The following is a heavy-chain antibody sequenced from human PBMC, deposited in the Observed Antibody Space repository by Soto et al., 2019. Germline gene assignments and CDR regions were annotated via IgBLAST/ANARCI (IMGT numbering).Heavy chain of an antibody. CDR1: GGTFSSYA. CDR3: ARTGYCSGGSCLLALFDY. D-gene: IGHD2-15*01. V-gene: IGHV1-69*13. Sequence: SVKVSCKASGGTFSSYAISWVRQAPGQGLEWMGGIIPIFGTANYAQKFQGRVTITADESTSTAYMELSSLRSEDTAVYYCARTGYCSGGSCLLALFDYWGQGTLVTVSS. J-gene: IGHJ4*02. CDR2: IIPIFGTA.